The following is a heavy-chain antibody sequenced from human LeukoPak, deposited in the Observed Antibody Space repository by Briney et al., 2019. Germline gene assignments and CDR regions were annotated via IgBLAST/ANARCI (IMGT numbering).Heavy chain of an antibody. CDR2: INHSGST. CDR3: AVLWFGELPDY. CDR1: GGSFSGYY. J-gene: IGHJ4*02. D-gene: IGHD3-10*01. Sequence: PSETLSLTCAVYGGSFSGYYWSWIRQPPGKGLEWIGEINHSGSTNYNPSLKSRVTISVDTSKNQFPLKLSSVTAADTAVYYCAVLWFGELPDYWGQGTLVTVSS. V-gene: IGHV4-34*01.